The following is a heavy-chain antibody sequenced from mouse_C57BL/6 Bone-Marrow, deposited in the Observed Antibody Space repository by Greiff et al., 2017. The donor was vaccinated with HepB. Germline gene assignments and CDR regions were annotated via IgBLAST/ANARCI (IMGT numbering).Heavy chain of an antibody. J-gene: IGHJ3*01. CDR1: GYTFTDYY. V-gene: IGHV1-26*01. D-gene: IGHD1-1*01. CDR2: INPNNGGT. Sequence: EVQLQQSGPELVKPGASVKISCKASGYTFTDYYMNWVKQSHGKSLEWIGDINPNNGGTSYNQKFKGKATLTVDKSSSTAYMELRSLTSEDSAVYYCARFPLSFAYWGQGTLVTVSA. CDR3: ARFPLSFAY.